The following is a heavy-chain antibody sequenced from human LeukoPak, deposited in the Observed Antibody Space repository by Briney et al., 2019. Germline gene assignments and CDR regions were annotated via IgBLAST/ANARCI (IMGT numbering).Heavy chain of an antibody. D-gene: IGHD2-2*01. CDR3: AKFNRQYCSSTTCYGGFDY. CDR2: ISGSGGNT. Sequence: GGSLRLSCATSGFTFSSYAMSWVRQAPGKGLEWVSSISGSGGNTYYADSVKGRFTISRDYSKNTLYLQMNSLRAEDTAVYYCAKFNRQYCSSTTCYGGFDYWGQGTPVTVSS. V-gene: IGHV3-23*01. CDR1: GFTFSSYA. J-gene: IGHJ4*02.